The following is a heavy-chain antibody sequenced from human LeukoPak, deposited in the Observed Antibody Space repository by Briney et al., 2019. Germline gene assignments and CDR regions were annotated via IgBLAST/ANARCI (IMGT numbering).Heavy chain of an antibody. CDR3: ARPSYDSSGRIRGYFDY. CDR1: GGTFSSYA. Sequence: SVKVSCKASGGTFSSYAISWVRRAPGQGLEWMGGIIPIFGTANYAQKFQGRVTITTDESTSTAYMELSSLRSEDTAVYYCARPSYDSSGRIRGYFDYWGQGTRVTVSS. D-gene: IGHD3-22*01. J-gene: IGHJ4*02. V-gene: IGHV1-69*05. CDR2: IIPIFGTA.